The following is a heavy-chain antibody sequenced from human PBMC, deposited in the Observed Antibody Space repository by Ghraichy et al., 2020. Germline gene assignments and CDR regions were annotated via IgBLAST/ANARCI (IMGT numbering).Heavy chain of an antibody. J-gene: IGHJ3*02. CDR3: ATQTTGSLGVLRYFDWLFAFDI. V-gene: IGHV1-24*01. D-gene: IGHD3-9*01. Sequence: ASVKVSCKVSGYTLTELSMHWVRQAPGKGLEWMGGFDPEDGETIYAQKFQGRVTMTEDTSTDTAYMELSSLRSEDTAVYYCATQTTGSLGVLRYFDWLFAFDIWGQGTMVTVSS. CDR1: GYTLTELS. CDR2: FDPEDGET.